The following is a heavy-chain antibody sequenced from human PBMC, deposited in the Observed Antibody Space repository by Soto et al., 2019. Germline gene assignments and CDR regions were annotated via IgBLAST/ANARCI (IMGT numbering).Heavy chain of an antibody. CDR1: GGTFSSYA. J-gene: IGHJ5*02. V-gene: IGHV1-69*01. D-gene: IGHD3-22*01. CDR3: ARELGYYDSSGYNPLPNWFDP. CDR2: IIPIFGTA. Sequence: KVSCKASGGTFSSYAISWVRQAPGQGLEWMGGIIPIFGTANYAQKFQGRVTITADESTSTAYMELSSLRSEDTAVYYCARELGYYDSSGYNPLPNWFDPWGQGTLVTVSS.